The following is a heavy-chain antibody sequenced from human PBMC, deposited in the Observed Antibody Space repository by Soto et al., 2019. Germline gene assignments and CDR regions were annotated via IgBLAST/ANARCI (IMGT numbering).Heavy chain of an antibody. V-gene: IGHV1-69*01. Sequence: QAQLMQSGAEVKEPGSSVKVSCKASGGTFSGYAISWVRQAPGQGLEWLGGIIPIFGITNYAQKFQNRLNIAADESSATVYMDLRSLTSEDSSIYYGARDPRSITGTTSSEDFQHWGQGTLVSVS. CDR1: GGTFSGYA. D-gene: IGHD1-1*01. CDR2: IIPIFGIT. J-gene: IGHJ1*01. CDR3: ARDPRSITGTTSSEDFQH.